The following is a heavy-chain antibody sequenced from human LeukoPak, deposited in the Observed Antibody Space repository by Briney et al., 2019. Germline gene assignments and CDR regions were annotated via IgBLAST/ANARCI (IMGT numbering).Heavy chain of an antibody. J-gene: IGHJ6*02. CDR2: ISYDGSNK. CDR3: AKDASDIVVVVAATPTYYYGMDD. V-gene: IGHV3-30*18. CDR1: GFTFSSYG. Sequence: PGRSLRLSCAASGFTFSSYGMHWVRQAPGKGLEWVAVISYDGSNKYYADSVKGRFTISRDNSKNTLYLQMNSLRAEDTAVYYCAKDASDIVVVVAATPTYYYGMDDWGQGTTVTVSS. D-gene: IGHD2-15*01.